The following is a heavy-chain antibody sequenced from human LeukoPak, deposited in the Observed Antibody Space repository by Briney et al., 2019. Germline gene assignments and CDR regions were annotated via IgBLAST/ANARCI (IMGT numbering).Heavy chain of an antibody. J-gene: IGHJ3*02. V-gene: IGHV3-23*01. Sequence: GGSLRLSCAASGFTFSSYAMSWVRQAPGKGLEWVSAISGSGGSTYYADSVKGRFTISRGNSKNTLYLQMNSLRAEDTAVYYCAKDLPPYYYDSRTSDAFDIWGQGTMVTVSS. D-gene: IGHD3-22*01. CDR3: AKDLPPYYYDSRTSDAFDI. CDR2: ISGSGGST. CDR1: GFTFSSYA.